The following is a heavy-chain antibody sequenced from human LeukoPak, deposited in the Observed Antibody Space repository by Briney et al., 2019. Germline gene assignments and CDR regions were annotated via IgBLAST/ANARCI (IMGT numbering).Heavy chain of an antibody. CDR2: IFSDGRT. CDR3: ARAQSPYAYYYYYYMDV. CDR1: GFTVSSIY. V-gene: IGHV3-66*02. Sequence: GGSLRLSCAVSGFTVSSIYLSWVRQAPGRGLEWVSLIFSDGRTYYADSAKGRFTISRDNSKNTLHLQMNSLRAEDTAVYYCARAQSPYAYYYYYYMDVWGKGTTVTVSS. J-gene: IGHJ6*03.